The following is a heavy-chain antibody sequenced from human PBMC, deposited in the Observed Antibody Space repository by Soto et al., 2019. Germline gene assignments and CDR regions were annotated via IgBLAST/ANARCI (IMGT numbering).Heavy chain of an antibody. D-gene: IGHD6-6*01. CDR1: GYTFIGYY. CDR2: INPNSGGT. CDR3: ARGPPQKLPEYSSSSAGYYYGMDV. V-gene: IGHV1-2*02. Sequence: ASVKVSCKASGYTFIGYYIHWVRQAPGQGLEWMGWINPNSGGTNYAQKFQGRVTMTRDTSINTAYMELSRLRSDDTAVYYCARGPPQKLPEYSSSSAGYYYGMDVWGQGTTVTVSS. J-gene: IGHJ6*02.